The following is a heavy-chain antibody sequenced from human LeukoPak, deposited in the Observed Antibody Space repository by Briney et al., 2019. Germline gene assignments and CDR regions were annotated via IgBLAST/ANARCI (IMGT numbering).Heavy chain of an antibody. CDR1: GGSISSSSYY. CDR3: ARVGYDSSGYYESKDY. CDR2: IYYSGST. D-gene: IGHD3-22*01. Sequence: SETLSLTCTVSGGSISSSSYYWGWIRQPPGKGLEWIGSIYYSGSTNYNPSLKSRVTISVDTSKNQFSLKLSSVTAADTAVYYCARVGYDSSGYYESKDYWGQGTLVTVSS. V-gene: IGHV4-39*07. J-gene: IGHJ4*02.